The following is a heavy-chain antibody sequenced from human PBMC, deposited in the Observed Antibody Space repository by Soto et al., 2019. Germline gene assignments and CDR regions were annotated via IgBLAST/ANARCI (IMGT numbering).Heavy chain of an antibody. Sequence: GGSLRLSCAASGFTFSSYAMSWVRQAPGKGLEWVSAISGSGGSTYYADSVKGRFTISRDNSKNTLYLQMNSLRAEDTAVYYCAKLMLGDYYDSAKGAFAIWGQGTMVTVSS. J-gene: IGHJ3*02. CDR1: GFTFSSYA. CDR2: ISGSGGST. CDR3: AKLMLGDYYDSAKGAFAI. D-gene: IGHD3-22*01. V-gene: IGHV3-23*01.